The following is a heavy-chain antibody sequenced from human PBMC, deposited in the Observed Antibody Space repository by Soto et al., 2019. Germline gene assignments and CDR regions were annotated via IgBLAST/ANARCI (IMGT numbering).Heavy chain of an antibody. CDR3: ARSSGFYYVDY. CDR1: GYTFTSYA. J-gene: IGHJ4*02. V-gene: IGHV1-3*01. D-gene: IGHD3-22*01. CDR2: INAGNGHT. Sequence: QVQLVQSGAEVKKPGASVKVSCKASGYTFTSYAMHWVRQAPGQRLEWMGWINAGNGHTKYSQKFQGRVTITRDTYASTAYMELTSLSSEATAVYYCARSSGFYYVDYWGQGTLVTVSS.